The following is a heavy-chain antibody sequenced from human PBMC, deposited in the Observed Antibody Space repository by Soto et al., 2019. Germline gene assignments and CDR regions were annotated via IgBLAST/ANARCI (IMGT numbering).Heavy chain of an antibody. D-gene: IGHD6-13*01. Sequence: PGGSLRLSCAASGFTFSSCAMSWVRQAPGKGLEWVSAISGSGGSTYYADSVKGRFTISRDNSKNTLYLQMNSLRAEDTAVYYCAKHIIGYNSSPNYYYGMDVWGQGTTVTVSS. V-gene: IGHV3-23*01. J-gene: IGHJ6*02. CDR2: ISGSGGST. CDR3: AKHIIGYNSSPNYYYGMDV. CDR1: GFTFSSCA.